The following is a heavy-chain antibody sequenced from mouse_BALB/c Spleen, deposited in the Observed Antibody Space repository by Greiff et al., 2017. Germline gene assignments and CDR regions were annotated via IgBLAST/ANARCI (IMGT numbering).Heavy chain of an antibody. CDR3: ARDDYDRYFDV. J-gene: IGHJ1*01. Sequence: QVQLQQPGPELVKPGASVKMSCKASGYTFTSYYIHWVKQRPGQGLEWIGWIYPGDGSTKYNEKFKGKTTLTADKSSSTAYMLLSSLTSEDSAIYFCARDDYDRYFDVWGAGTTVTVSS. V-gene: IGHV1S56*01. CDR1: GYTFTSYY. CDR2: IYPGDGST. D-gene: IGHD2-4*01.